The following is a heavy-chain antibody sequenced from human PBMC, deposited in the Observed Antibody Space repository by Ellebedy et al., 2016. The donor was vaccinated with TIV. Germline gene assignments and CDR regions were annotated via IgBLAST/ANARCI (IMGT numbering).Heavy chain of an antibody. J-gene: IGHJ4*02. CDR1: GYTFTSYD. Sequence: AASVKVSCKASGYTFTSYDINWARQATGQGLEWMGWMNPNSGNTGYAQKFQGRVTMSRNTSISTAYMELSSLTSEDTAVYYCARGPRRLQLRDDYWGQGTLVTVSS. V-gene: IGHV1-8*01. CDR2: MNPNSGNT. CDR3: ARGPRRLQLRDDY. D-gene: IGHD5-24*01.